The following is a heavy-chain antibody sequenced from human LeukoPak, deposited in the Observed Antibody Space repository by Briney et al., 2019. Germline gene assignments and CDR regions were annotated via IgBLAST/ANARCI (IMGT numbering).Heavy chain of an antibody. V-gene: IGHV1-8*01. CDR1: GYTFTSYD. J-gene: IGHJ3*02. Sequence: ASVKVSCKASGYTFTSYDINWVRQATGQGLEWMGWMNPNSGNTGYAQKFQGRVTMTRNTSISTAYMELSSLRSEDTAVYYCARGPLLSGAFDIWGQGTMVIFSS. CDR2: MNPNSGNT. D-gene: IGHD5-12*01. CDR3: ARGPLLSGAFDI.